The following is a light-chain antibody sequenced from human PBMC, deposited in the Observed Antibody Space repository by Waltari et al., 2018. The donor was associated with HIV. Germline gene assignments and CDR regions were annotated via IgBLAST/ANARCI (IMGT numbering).Light chain of an antibody. CDR3: QQRSNWPPVT. CDR1: QSVSTY. V-gene: IGKV3-11*01. Sequence: EIVLTQSPAPLSLSPGERATPSCRASQSVSTYLAWYQQKPGQAPRLLIYDASNRATGIPARFSGSGSGTDFTLTISSLEPEDFAIYYCQQRSNWPPVTFGGGTKVEIK. CDR2: DAS. J-gene: IGKJ4*01.